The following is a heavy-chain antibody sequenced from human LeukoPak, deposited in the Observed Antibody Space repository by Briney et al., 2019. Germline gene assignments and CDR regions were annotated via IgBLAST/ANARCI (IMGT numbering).Heavy chain of an antibody. V-gene: IGHV4-59*13. J-gene: IGHJ5*02. CDR2: IHSRGTT. CDR1: GVSITSYY. Sequence: SETLSLTCSVSGVSITSYYWNWIRQSPGKGLEWLGNIHSRGTTNYNPSLKSRVTLSLDTSKSQFALKVTSVTAADTAVYYCARCSAGGGWFDPWGQGTLVTVSS. D-gene: IGHD2-8*02. CDR3: ARCSAGGGWFDP.